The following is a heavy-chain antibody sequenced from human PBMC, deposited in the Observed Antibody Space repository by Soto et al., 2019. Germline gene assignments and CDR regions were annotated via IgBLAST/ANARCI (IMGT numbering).Heavy chain of an antibody. CDR1: GGTFSSYA. V-gene: IGHV1-69*06. J-gene: IGHJ5*02. CDR3: AIRIAAAALFDP. CDR2: IIPIFGTA. Sequence: SVKVSCKASGGTFSSYAISWVRQAPGQGLEWMGGIIPIFGTANYAQKFQGRVTITADKSTSTAYMELSSLRSEDTAVYYCAIRIAAAALFDPWGQGTLVTVSS. D-gene: IGHD6-13*01.